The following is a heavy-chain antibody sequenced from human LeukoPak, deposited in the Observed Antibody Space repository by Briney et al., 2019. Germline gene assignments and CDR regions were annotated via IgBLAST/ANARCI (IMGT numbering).Heavy chain of an antibody. Sequence: GGSLRLSCAASGFTVSSNYMSWVRQAPGKGLEWVSVIYSGGSTYYADSVKGRFTISRDNSKNTLYLQMNSLRAEDTAVYYCAKDPERWLQKYYFDYWGQGTLVTVSS. V-gene: IGHV3-53*01. J-gene: IGHJ4*02. CDR1: GFTVSSNY. CDR2: IYSGGST. D-gene: IGHD5-24*01. CDR3: AKDPERWLQKYYFDY.